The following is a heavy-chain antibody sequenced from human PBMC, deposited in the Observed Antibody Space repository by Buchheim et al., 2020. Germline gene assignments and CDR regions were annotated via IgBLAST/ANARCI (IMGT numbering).Heavy chain of an antibody. D-gene: IGHD2-2*02. CDR2: ISGSGGST. Sequence: EVQLLESGGGLVQPGGSLRLSCAASGFTFSSYGMSWVRQAPGKGLEWVSGISGSGGSTYYADSVKGRFTISRDNSKNTVYLQMNSLRAEDTAVYYCARDGGYWSGTNYYSVGFFQHWGQGTL. CDR3: ARDGGYWSGTNYYSVGFFQH. V-gene: IGHV3-23*01. J-gene: IGHJ1*01. CDR1: GFTFSSYG.